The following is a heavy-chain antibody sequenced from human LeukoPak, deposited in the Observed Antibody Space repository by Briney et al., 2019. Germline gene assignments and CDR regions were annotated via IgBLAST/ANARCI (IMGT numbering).Heavy chain of an antibody. Sequence: PSETLSLTCAVYGGSFSGYYWSWIRQPAGKGLEWIGRIYTSGSTNYNPSLKSRVTMSVDTSKNQFSLKLSSVTAADTAVYYCARGTPMMGDCLDYWGQGTLVTVSS. V-gene: IGHV4-59*10. CDR2: IYTSGST. CDR1: GGSFSGYY. CDR3: ARGTPMMGDCLDY. J-gene: IGHJ4*02. D-gene: IGHD2-21*02.